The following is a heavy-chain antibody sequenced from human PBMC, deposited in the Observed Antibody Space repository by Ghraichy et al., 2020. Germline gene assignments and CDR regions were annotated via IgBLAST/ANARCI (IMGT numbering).Heavy chain of an antibody. D-gene: IGHD3-16*01. V-gene: IGHV1-2*02. CDR1: GYTFTGYY. CDR3: ARPNPGMDLGFDY. CDR2: INPNSGGT. Sequence: ASVKVSCKASGYTFTGYYMHWVRQAPGQGLEWMGWINPNSGGTNYAQKFQGRVTMTRDTSISTAYMELSRLRSDDTAVYYCARPNPGMDLGFDYWGQGTLVTVSS. J-gene: IGHJ4*02.